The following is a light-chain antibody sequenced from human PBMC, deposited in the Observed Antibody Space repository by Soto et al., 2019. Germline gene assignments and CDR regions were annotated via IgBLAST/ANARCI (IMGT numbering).Light chain of an antibody. CDR3: HQSHRSPRT. CDR2: GAS. Sequence: DIQLTQSPSSLSASVGDRVTITCRASQTINIFLNWYQQKPGKAPNLLIYGASTLASGLPSRFSGSGSGTHFTLPISGLQPDDFATCYCHQSHRSPRTFGQATKVEI. CDR1: QTINIF. J-gene: IGKJ1*01. V-gene: IGKV1-39*01.